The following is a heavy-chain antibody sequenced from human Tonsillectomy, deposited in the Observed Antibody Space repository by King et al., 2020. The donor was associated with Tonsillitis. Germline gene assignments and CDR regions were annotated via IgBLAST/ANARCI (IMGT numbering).Heavy chain of an antibody. V-gene: IGHV3-74*01. J-gene: IGHJ4*02. CDR3: ATHGCSVG. CDR1: GFTFSSYW. D-gene: IGHD4/OR15-4a*01. CDR2: INGDGSSP. Sequence: VQLVESGGGLVQPGGSLSLSCAASGFTFSSYWMHWVRQAPGKGLLCVSRINGDGSSPAYADAVKGRFTISRENAKNTVYLQMDSLRADDTAVYYCATHGCSVGWGQGTLVTVSS.